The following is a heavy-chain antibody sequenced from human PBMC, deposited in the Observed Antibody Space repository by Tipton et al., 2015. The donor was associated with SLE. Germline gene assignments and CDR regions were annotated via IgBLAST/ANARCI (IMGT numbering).Heavy chain of an antibody. CDR2: IYYSGST. V-gene: IGHV4-61*01. J-gene: IGHJ3*02. CDR3: ARRLRRGGAFDI. D-gene: IGHD4-17*01. CDR1: GGSISSSSYY. Sequence: LRLSCTVSGGSISSSSYYWSWIRQPPGKGLEWIGYIYYSGSTNYNPSLKSRVTISVDTSKNQFSLKLSSVTAADTAVYYCARRLRRGGAFDIWGQGTMVTVSS.